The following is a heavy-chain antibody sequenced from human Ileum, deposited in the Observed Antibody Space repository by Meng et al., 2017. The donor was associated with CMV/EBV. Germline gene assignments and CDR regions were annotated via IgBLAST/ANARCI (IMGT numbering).Heavy chain of an antibody. J-gene: IGHJ4*02. V-gene: IGHV4-4*07. CDR3: AREVDVDGAVPQKGGYYYDY. CDR2: IYVSVST. D-gene: IGHD3-3*01. CDR1: GVSMSGYY. Sequence: QARLPEAVPGLVEPSETLSRTCSVSGVSMSGYYWGWIRQPAGKGLEWIGRIYVSVSTDYNPSLKSRATMSVDTSKKQFSLRLTSVTAADTAVYFCAREVDVDGAVPQKGGYYYDYWGQGILVTVSS.